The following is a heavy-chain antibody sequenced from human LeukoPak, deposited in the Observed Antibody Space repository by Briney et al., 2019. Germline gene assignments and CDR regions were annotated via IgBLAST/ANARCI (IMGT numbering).Heavy chain of an antibody. CDR3: ARRLGYGDYEFDY. CDR2: INPNSGGT. D-gene: IGHD4-17*01. Sequence: ASVKVSCKASGYTFTSYYMHWVRQAPGQGLEWMGWINPNSGGTNYAQKFQGWVTMTRDTSISTAYMELSRLRSDDTAVYYCARRLGYGDYEFDYWGQGTLVTVSS. CDR1: GYTFTSYY. V-gene: IGHV1-2*04. J-gene: IGHJ4*02.